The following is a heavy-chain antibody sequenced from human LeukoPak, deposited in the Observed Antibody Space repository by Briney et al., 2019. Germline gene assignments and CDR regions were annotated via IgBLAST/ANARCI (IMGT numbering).Heavy chain of an antibody. Sequence: PKASVKVSCKASGGTFSSYAISWVRQAPGQGLEWMGGIIPIFGTANYAQKSQGRVTITADESTSTAYMELSSLRSEDTAVYYCARGRGDGYNSAPYGMDVWGQGTTVTVSS. J-gene: IGHJ6*02. D-gene: IGHD5-24*01. CDR3: ARGRGDGYNSAPYGMDV. CDR2: IIPIFGTA. CDR1: GGTFSSYA. V-gene: IGHV1-69*13.